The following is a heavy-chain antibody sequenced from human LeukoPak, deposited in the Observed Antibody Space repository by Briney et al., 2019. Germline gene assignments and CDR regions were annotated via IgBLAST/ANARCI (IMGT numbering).Heavy chain of an antibody. Sequence: GGSLRLSCAASGFTFSRYWMHWVRQAPGKGLVWVSRINRDGSSTGYADSVKGRFTISRDNAKNSLHLQMNTLRAEDTAVYYCARDLYDSSGHYYNYYYGMDVWGQGTTVTVSS. D-gene: IGHD3-22*01. J-gene: IGHJ6*02. CDR1: GFTFSRYW. CDR3: ARDLYDSSGHYYNYYYGMDV. V-gene: IGHV3-74*01. CDR2: INRDGSST.